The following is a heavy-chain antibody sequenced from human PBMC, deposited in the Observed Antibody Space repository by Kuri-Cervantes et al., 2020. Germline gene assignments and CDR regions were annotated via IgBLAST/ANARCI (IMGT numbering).Heavy chain of an antibody. Sequence: LSLTCAASGFTFSSYAMSWVRQAPGKGLEWISAISGSGGSTYYADSVKGRFTISRDNSKNTLYLQMNSLRAEDTAVYYCAKGDYYDSSGYPPDNDAFDIWGQGTMVTVSS. CDR1: GFTFSSYA. V-gene: IGHV3-23*01. D-gene: IGHD3-22*01. J-gene: IGHJ3*02. CDR2: ISGSGGST. CDR3: AKGDYYDSSGYPPDNDAFDI.